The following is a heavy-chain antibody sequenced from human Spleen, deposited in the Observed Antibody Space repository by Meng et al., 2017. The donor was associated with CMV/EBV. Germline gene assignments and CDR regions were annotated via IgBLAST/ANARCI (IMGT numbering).Heavy chain of an antibody. CDR3: ARDLWATFWYFDL. J-gene: IGHJ2*01. CDR1: GYTFTGYY. CDR2: INPSGGDS. V-gene: IGHV1-2*02. D-gene: IGHD2-21*01. Sequence: ASGYTFTGYYMHWVRQAPGQGPEWMGWINPSGGDSNYAQKFQGRVTMTSDTSISTAYMELNRLRSDDTAVYFCARDLWATFWYFDLWGPGTLVTVSS.